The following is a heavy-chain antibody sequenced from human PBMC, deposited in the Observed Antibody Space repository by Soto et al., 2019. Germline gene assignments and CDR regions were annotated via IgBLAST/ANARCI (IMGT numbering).Heavy chain of an antibody. CDR2: INYSGSN. CDR3: ARDKITGLFDY. V-gene: IGHV4-39*07. CDR1: GGYISSSRYY. J-gene: IGHJ4*02. Sequence: SEPLPLTCAVSGGYISSSRYYWGWIHQKPGKGLEWIGEINYSGSNNYNLSLKRRITISVYTSKNQFSLKLTAVTAVDTAVYYCARDKITGLFDYWGQGTLVTVSS. D-gene: IGHD2-8*02.